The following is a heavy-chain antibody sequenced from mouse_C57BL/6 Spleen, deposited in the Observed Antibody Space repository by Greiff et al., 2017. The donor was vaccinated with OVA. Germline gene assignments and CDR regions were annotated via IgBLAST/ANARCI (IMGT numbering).Heavy chain of an antibody. J-gene: IGHJ2*01. V-gene: IGHV1-54*01. D-gene: IGHD2-1*01. CDR2: INPGSGGT. CDR3: ARQEGNFYFDY. Sequence: VQLQQSGAELVRPGTSVKVSCKASGYAFTNYLIEWVKQRPGQGLEWIGVINPGSGGTNYTEKFKGKATLTADKSSSTAYMQLSSLTSEDSAVYVCARQEGNFYFDYWGQGTTLTVSS. CDR1: GYAFTNYL.